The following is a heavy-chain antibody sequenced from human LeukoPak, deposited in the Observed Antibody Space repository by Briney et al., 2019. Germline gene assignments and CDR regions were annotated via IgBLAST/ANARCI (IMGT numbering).Heavy chain of an antibody. Sequence: ASVKVSCKASGYTFTRYYMHWVRQAPGQGLEWMGWINPNSGGTNYAQKFQGRVTMTRDTSISTAYMELSRLRSDDTAVYYCARAESTSAPAYYYYYMDVGGKGTTATVSS. CDR3: ARAESTSAPAYYYYYMDV. CDR1: GYTFTRYY. J-gene: IGHJ6*03. V-gene: IGHV1-2*02. CDR2: INPNSGGT. D-gene: IGHD2-2*01.